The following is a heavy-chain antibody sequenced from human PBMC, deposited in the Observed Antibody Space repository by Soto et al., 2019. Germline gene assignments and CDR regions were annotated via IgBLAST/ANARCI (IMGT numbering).Heavy chain of an antibody. D-gene: IGHD1-20*01. CDR3: ARVPITSYYYYYYMDV. CDR1: GGSISSYY. CDR2: IYYSGST. Sequence: PSETLSLTCTVSGGSISSYYWSWIRQPPGKGLEWIGYIYYSGSTNYNPSLKSRVTISVDTSKNQFSLKLSSVTAADTAVYYCARVPITSYYYYYYMDVWGKGTTVTVSS. J-gene: IGHJ6*03. V-gene: IGHV4-59*01.